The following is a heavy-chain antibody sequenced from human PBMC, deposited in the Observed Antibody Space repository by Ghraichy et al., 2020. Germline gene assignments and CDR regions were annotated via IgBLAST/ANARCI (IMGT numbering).Heavy chain of an antibody. CDR3: ARASMVVRFYYYDGMDV. CDR2: ITGRSSRI. D-gene: IGHD2-15*01. J-gene: IGHJ6*02. CDR1: GFTLSNYG. Sequence: GGSLRLSCVGSGFTLSNYGMNWVRQSPGKGLEWVSYITGRSSRIFYADSVKGRFTVSRDSAKNSLSLQMNSLRDEDTAVYYCARASMVVRFYYYDGMDVWGQETTVTVSS. V-gene: IGHV3-48*02.